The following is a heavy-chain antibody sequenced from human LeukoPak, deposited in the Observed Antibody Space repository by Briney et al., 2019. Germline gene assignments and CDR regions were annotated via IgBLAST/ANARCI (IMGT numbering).Heavy chain of an antibody. CDR2: IDYSGST. J-gene: IGHJ6*02. Sequence: SETLSVTCTVSGGSISSYYWSWIRQPPGKGLEWIGYIDYSGSTNYNPSLKSRVTISVDTSKNQFSLQLSSVTAADTAVSYCASGSYYRDYYYHYGMDVWGQGTTVTVSS. CDR3: ASGSYYRDYYYHYGMDV. V-gene: IGHV4-59*01. CDR1: GGSISSYY. D-gene: IGHD1-26*01.